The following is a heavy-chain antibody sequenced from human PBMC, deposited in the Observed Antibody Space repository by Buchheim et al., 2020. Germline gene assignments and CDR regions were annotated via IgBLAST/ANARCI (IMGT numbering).Heavy chain of an antibody. V-gene: IGHV3-30*03. CDR2: ISYDGSNK. D-gene: IGHD5-24*01. Sequence: QVQLVESGGGVVQPGRSLRLSCAASGFTFSSYGMHWVRQAPGKGLEWVAVISYDGSNKYYADSVKGRFTISRDNSKNTLSLQMNSLRAEDTAVYYCAGSVEMATMGEEDYWGQGTL. CDR3: AGSVEMATMGEEDY. CDR1: GFTFSSYG. J-gene: IGHJ4*02.